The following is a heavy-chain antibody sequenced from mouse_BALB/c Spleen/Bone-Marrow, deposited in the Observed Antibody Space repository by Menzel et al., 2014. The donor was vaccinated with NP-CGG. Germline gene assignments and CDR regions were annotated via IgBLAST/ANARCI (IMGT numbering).Heavy chain of an antibody. CDR2: IYPGSGTA. D-gene: IGHD2-2*01. CDR3: ARFDGYDVGFAY. V-gene: IGHV1S22*01. Sequence: LQQSGSELVRPGASVKLSCKASGYTFTSYWMHWVKPRPGQGLEWIGNIYPGSGTAKYDEKFKNKATLTVDTSSSPAYMQLSSLTSEDSAVYYCARFDGYDVGFAYWGQGTLVTVS. J-gene: IGHJ3*01. CDR1: GYTFTSYW.